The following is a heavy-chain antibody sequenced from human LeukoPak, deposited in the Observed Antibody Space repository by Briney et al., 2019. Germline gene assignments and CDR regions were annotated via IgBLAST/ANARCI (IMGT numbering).Heavy chain of an antibody. Sequence: GPLRLSCAASGFPFSRYWMSWVRRPPGKGLEWVASINQDESAKFYLDSVKGRFTISRDNAKSSLFLQMNSLRAEDTAVYYCARVLHKRNYDSSVYYGYWGQGTLVTVSS. CDR3: ARVLHKRNYDSSVYYGY. CDR2: INQDESAK. V-gene: IGHV3-7*04. CDR1: GFPFSRYW. J-gene: IGHJ4*02. D-gene: IGHD3-22*01.